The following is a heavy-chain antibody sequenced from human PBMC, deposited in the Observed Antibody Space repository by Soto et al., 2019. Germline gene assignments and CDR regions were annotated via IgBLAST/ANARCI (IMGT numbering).Heavy chain of an antibody. CDR2: VNPTGST. CDR1: GGSFSGYY. Sequence: SETLSLTCAVYGGSFSGYYWSWIRQPPGKGLEWIGEVNPTGSTKYNPSLKSRVTISVDTSKTQFSLNLNSVTAADTALYYCARGREQWLLDAFDFWGQGTMVTVSS. D-gene: IGHD6-19*01. CDR3: ARGREQWLLDAFDF. V-gene: IGHV4-34*01. J-gene: IGHJ3*01.